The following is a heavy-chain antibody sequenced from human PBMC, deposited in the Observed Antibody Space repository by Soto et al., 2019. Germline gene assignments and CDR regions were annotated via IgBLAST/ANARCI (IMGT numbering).Heavy chain of an antibody. Sequence: EVRLLESGGGLVQPGGSLRLSCVASGFDFSTYAMSWVRQAPGKGLEWVSVIGEGGVSRVYADAVKGRFTISRDNSKNTLYLQMTSLRVDDTAMYYCTKNPRPVCGGDCYVEHWGQGTLVTVSP. CDR2: IGEGGVSR. V-gene: IGHV3-23*01. J-gene: IGHJ4*02. D-gene: IGHD2-21*02. CDR3: TKNPRPVCGGDCYVEH. CDR1: GFDFSTYA.